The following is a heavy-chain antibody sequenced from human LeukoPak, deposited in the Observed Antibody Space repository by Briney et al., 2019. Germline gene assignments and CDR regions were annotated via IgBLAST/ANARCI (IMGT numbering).Heavy chain of an antibody. D-gene: IGHD1-26*01. Sequence: ASVKVSCKASGYTFTGYYMHWVRQAPGQGLEWMGWINPNSGGTNYAQKFQGRATMTRDTSISTAYMELSRLRSDDTAVYYCARESGSRGGAFDIWGQGTMVTVSS. CDR2: INPNSGGT. V-gene: IGHV1-2*02. J-gene: IGHJ3*02. CDR1: GYTFTGYY. CDR3: ARESGSRGGAFDI.